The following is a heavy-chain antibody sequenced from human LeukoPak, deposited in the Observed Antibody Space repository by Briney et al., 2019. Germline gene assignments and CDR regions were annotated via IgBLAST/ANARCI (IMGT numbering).Heavy chain of an antibody. CDR3: ARGGDSTGYYIYFDY. D-gene: IGHD3-22*01. CDR1: GGSISSYY. V-gene: IGHV4-59*08. CDR2: IYYSGST. J-gene: IGHJ4*02. Sequence: SETLSLTCTVSGGSISSYYWSWIRQPPGKGLEWIGYIYYSGSTNYNPSLKSRVTISVDTSKNQFSLKLSSVTAADTAVYYCARGGDSTGYYIYFDYWGQGTLVTVSS.